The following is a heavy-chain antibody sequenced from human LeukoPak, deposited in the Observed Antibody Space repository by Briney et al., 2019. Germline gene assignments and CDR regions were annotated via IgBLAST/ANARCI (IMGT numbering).Heavy chain of an antibody. CDR2: TYYRSKWYN. CDR1: GDSVSSNSAA. Sequence: SQTLSLTCAISGDSVSSNSAAWNWIRQSPSRGLEWLGRTYYRSKWYNDYAISVKSRITINPDTSKNQFSLQLNSVTPEDTAVYYCASSLYSAYDVRFVPWGQGTLVTVSS. D-gene: IGHD5-12*01. V-gene: IGHV6-1*01. CDR3: ASSLYSAYDVRFVP. J-gene: IGHJ5*02.